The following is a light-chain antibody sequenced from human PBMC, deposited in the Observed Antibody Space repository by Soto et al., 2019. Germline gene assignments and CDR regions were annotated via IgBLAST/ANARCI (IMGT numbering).Light chain of an antibody. CDR3: QQYSDWPPWYN. J-gene: IGKJ2*01. CDR2: GAS. CDR1: QSVSSY. Sequence: EIVMTQSPVTLSVSPGERATLSCRASQSVSSYLAWYQQKPGLGPRLLIYGASTRATGIPARFSGSGSGTEFTLTISSLQSEDFAVYYCQQYSDWPPWYNFGQGTKLEIK. V-gene: IGKV3-15*01.